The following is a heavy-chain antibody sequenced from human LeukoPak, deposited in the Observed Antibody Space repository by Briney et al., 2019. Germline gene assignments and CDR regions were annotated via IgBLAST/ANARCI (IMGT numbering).Heavy chain of an antibody. CDR1: GFTFDDYA. D-gene: IGHD3-3*01. CDR2: ISWNSGSI. CDR3: ARAGSTWRYDFWSGYPYYFDY. Sequence: PGGSLRLSCAASGFTFDDYAMHWVRQAPGKGLEWVSGISWNSGSIGYADSVKGRFTISRDNAKSSLYLQMNSLRAEDTAVYYCARAGSTWRYDFWSGYPYYFDYWGQGTLVTVSS. V-gene: IGHV3-9*01. J-gene: IGHJ4*02.